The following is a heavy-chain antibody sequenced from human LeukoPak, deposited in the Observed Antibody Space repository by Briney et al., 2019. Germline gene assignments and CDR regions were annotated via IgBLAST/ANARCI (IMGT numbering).Heavy chain of an antibody. CDR1: GYTFTSYG. V-gene: IGHV1-18*01. Sequence: ASVKVSCKASGYTFTSYGITWVRQAPGQGLEWVGWINTYNGNTKYAQKLQGRLTMTTDTSTSTAYMELRSLRSDDTAVYYCASAGSSPSSNASDIWGQGTMVTVSS. J-gene: IGHJ3*02. CDR3: ASAGSSPSSNASDI. D-gene: IGHD6-6*01. CDR2: INTYNGNT.